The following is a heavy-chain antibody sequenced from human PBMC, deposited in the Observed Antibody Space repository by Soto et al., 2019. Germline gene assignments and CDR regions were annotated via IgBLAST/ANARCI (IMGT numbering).Heavy chain of an antibody. CDR1: GGSISSGDYY. Sequence: SETLSLTCAVSGGSISSGDYYWSWIRQPPGKGLEWIGYIYHSGTTYYNPSLKSRVMISVDTTKNQFSLNLSSVTAADTAVYYCARDKDSSDYNFDFWGQGALVTVPS. CDR3: ARDKDSSDYNFDF. D-gene: IGHD6-25*01. J-gene: IGHJ4*02. CDR2: IYHSGTT. V-gene: IGHV4-30-4*01.